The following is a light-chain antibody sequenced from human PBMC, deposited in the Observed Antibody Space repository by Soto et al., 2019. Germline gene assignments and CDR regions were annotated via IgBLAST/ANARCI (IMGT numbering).Light chain of an antibody. J-gene: IGLJ1*01. CDR2: EVS. Sequence: QSALTQPASVSGSPRQSITISCTGTSSDVGAYNYVSWFQQHPDKVPKLIIYEVSNRPSGVSSRFSGSKSGNTASLTISGLQAEDEADYYCSSYRSTSNYVFGSGTKVTVL. CDR1: SSDVGAYNY. CDR3: SSYRSTSNYV. V-gene: IGLV2-14*01.